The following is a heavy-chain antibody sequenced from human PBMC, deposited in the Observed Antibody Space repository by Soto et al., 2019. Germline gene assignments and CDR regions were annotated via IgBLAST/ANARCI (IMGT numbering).Heavy chain of an antibody. CDR2: INWNGGST. D-gene: IGHD6-19*01. CDR3: ARDRDIAVAGTFDY. Sequence: SIRLAYTASGFIFYDYDISCVRQAPGKGLVWVSGINWNGGSTGYADSVKGRFTISRDNAKNSLYLQMNSLRAEDTALYYCARDRDIAVAGTFDYWGQGTLVTVSS. CDR1: GFIFYDYD. J-gene: IGHJ4*02. V-gene: IGHV3-20*03.